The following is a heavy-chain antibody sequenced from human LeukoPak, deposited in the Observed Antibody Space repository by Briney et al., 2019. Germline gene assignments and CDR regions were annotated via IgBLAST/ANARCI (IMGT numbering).Heavy chain of an antibody. CDR3: ARWDSSSSGYTY. J-gene: IGHJ4*02. V-gene: IGHV1-46*01. CDR2: INPSGGST. D-gene: IGHD6-6*01. CDR1: GYTVTSYY. Sequence: ASVKVSCKASGYTVTSYYMHWVRQAPGQGLEGRGIINPSGGSTSYAQKFQGRVTMTRDMSTSTVYMELSSLRSEDTAVYYCARWDSSSSGYTYWGQGTLVTVSS.